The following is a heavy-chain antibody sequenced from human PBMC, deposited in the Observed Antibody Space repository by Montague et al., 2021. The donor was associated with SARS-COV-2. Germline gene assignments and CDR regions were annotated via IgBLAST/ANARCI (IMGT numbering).Heavy chain of an antibody. CDR3: ARKASRGITMFGVVTASYYFDY. Sequence: SETLSLTCAVYGGSFSGYYWSWIRQPPGKGLEWIGSIYYSGSTYYNPSLKSRVTISVDTSKNQFSLKLSSVTAADTAVYYCARKASRGITMFGVVTASYYFDYWGQGTLVTVSS. CDR2: IYYSGST. CDR1: GGSFSGYY. V-gene: IGHV4-34*01. D-gene: IGHD3-3*01. J-gene: IGHJ4*02.